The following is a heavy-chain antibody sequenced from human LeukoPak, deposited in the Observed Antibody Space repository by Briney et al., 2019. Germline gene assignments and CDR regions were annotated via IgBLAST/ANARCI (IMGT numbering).Heavy chain of an antibody. J-gene: IGHJ4*02. CDR2: INAGNGNT. V-gene: IGHV1-3*01. Sequence: GASVKVSCKASGYTFTSYAMHWVRQAPGQRLEWMGWINAGNGNTKYSQKFQGRVTITADESTSTAYMELSSLRSEDTAVYYCARSGFSRGVITYFDYWGQGTLVTVSS. D-gene: IGHD3-10*01. CDR3: ARSGFSRGVITYFDY. CDR1: GYTFTSYA.